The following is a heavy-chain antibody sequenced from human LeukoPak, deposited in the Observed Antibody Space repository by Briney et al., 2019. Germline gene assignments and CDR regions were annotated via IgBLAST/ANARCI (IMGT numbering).Heavy chain of an antibody. V-gene: IGHV3-23*01. Sequence: GGSLRLSCAASFTLSAYAMSWVRQAPGKGLEWVSSISGTGFTTHYADSVKGRFTISRDDSKNILYLEMSSLTAADTAFYSCARDGYKWIPFDAWGQGTLVSVSS. CDR2: ISGTGFTT. CDR1: FTLSAYA. CDR3: ARDGYKWIPFDA. J-gene: IGHJ4*02. D-gene: IGHD1-20*01.